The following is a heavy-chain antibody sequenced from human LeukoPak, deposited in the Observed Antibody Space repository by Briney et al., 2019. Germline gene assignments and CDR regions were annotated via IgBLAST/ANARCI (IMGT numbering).Heavy chain of an antibody. J-gene: IGHJ4*02. CDR3: ARAPMVRGTPFDY. CDR2: ISSSSSYT. CDR1: GFTFTTYR. V-gene: IGHV3-21*01. Sequence: GGSLRLSCAASGFTFTTYRMEWVRQAPGKGLEWVSSISSSSSYTYYADSVKGRFTTSRDKSKNTLYLQMNSLRAEDTAVYFCARAPMVRGTPFDYWGQGTLVTVSS. D-gene: IGHD3-10*01.